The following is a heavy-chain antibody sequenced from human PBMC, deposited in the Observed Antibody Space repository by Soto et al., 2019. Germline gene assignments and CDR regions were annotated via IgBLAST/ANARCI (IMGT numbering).Heavy chain of an antibody. CDR1: GGTFSSYA. D-gene: IGHD3-3*01. V-gene: IGHV1-69*13. Sequence: ASVKVSCKASGGTFSSYAISWVRQAPGQGLEWMGGIIPIFGTANYAQKFQGRVTITADESTSTAYMELSSLRSEDTAVYYCARVVPSRSGYYTPSYWFDPWGQGALVTVSS. CDR2: IIPIFGTA. J-gene: IGHJ5*02. CDR3: ARVVPSRSGYYTPSYWFDP.